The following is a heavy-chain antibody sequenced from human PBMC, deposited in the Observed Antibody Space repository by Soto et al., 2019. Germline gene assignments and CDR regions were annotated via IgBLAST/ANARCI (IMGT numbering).Heavy chain of an antibody. CDR2: IYYSGST. CDR3: ASHQGRALLFHWFDP. J-gene: IGHJ5*02. V-gene: IGHV4-39*01. D-gene: IGHD2-21*02. CDR1: GGSISSSSYY. Sequence: QLQLQESGPGLVKPSETLSLTCTVSGGSISSSSYYWGWIRQPPGKGLEWIGSIYYSGSTYYNPSLKSRVTISVDTSKNQFSLKLSSVTAEDTAVYYCASHQGRALLFHWFDPWGQGTLVTVSS.